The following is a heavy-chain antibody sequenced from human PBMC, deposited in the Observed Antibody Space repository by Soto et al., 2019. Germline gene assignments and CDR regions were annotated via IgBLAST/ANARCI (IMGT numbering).Heavy chain of an antibody. V-gene: IGHV4-30-4*01. CDR2: IYYSGST. J-gene: IGHJ5*02. CDR3: ARVALFFTVTTRHGENWFDP. Sequence: SETLSLTCTVSGGSISSGDYYWSWIRQPPGKGLEWIGYIYYSGSTYYNPSLKSRVTISVDTSKNQFSLKLSSVTAADTAVYYCARVALFFTVTTRHGENWFDPWGQGTLVTVSS. CDR1: GGSISSGDYY. D-gene: IGHD4-4*01.